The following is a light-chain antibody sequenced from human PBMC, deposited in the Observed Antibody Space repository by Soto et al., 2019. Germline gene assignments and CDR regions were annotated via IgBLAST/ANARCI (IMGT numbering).Light chain of an antibody. V-gene: IGKV1-13*02. J-gene: IGKJ1*01. Sequence: AIQLTQSPSSLSASVGDRVTITCRASQGISTFLAWYQQKPGKAPKVLIYDVSHLETGVPSRFSGSGSGTEYTLTISSLQPDDFATYYCQPNNTYWTFCQGTKVQIK. CDR3: QPNNTYWT. CDR1: QGISTF. CDR2: DVS.